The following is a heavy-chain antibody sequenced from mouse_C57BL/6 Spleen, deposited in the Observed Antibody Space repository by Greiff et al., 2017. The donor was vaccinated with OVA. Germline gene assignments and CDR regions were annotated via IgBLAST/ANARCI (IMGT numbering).Heavy chain of an antibody. J-gene: IGHJ3*01. V-gene: IGHV1-26*01. D-gene: IGHD4-1*01. CDR3: ARWNWEFAY. CDR2: INPNNGGT. Sequence: EVQLQQSGPELVKPGASVKISCKASGYTFTDYYMNWVKQSHGKSLEWIGDINPNNGGTSYNQKFKGKATLTVDKSSSTAYMELRSLTSEDSAVYYCARWNWEFAYWGQGTLVTVSA. CDR1: GYTFTDYY.